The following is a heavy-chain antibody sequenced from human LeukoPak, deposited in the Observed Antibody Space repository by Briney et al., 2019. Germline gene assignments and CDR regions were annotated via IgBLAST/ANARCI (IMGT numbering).Heavy chain of an antibody. D-gene: IGHD2/OR15-2a*01. V-gene: IGHV3-48*01. J-gene: IGHJ4*02. CDR3: AKDFLIDPL. CDR2: ISSSSSTI. Sequence: GSLRFSCAASGFTFSSYGMTWVRQAPGKGLEWVLYISSSSSTIYYADSVKGRFTISRDNAKNSLYLQMDSLRAEDTAVYYCAKDFLIDPLWGQGTLVTVSS. CDR1: GFTFSSYG.